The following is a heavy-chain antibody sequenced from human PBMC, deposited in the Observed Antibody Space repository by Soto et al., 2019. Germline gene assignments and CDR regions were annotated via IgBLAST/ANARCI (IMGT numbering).Heavy chain of an antibody. Sequence: SETLSLTFTVWGGAIRRGGYHWVWIRQHPEKGLDWIGHVYSTGSVFYNPSLETRVDISFDKSNDCFSLQLTSVTAADTAIYYCARNPNAFGDYTVFDVWGHGTLVTVSS. CDR1: GGAIRRGGYH. V-gene: IGHV4-31*03. CDR2: VYSTGSV. J-gene: IGHJ3*01. CDR3: ARNPNAFGDYTVFDV. D-gene: IGHD4-17*01.